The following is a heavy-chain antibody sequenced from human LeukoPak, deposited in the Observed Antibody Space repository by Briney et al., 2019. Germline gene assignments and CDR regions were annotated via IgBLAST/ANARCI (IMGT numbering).Heavy chain of an antibody. CDR1: GFTFSSYW. Sequence: GGSLRLSCAASGFTFSSYWMSWVRQTPGKGLEWVASIKQDGTEKYYVGSVRGRITISRDNAKNSLYLQMNSLRAEDTAVYYCARSPSGVLRYFDWPFDYWGQGTLVTVSS. D-gene: IGHD3-9*01. V-gene: IGHV3-7*01. J-gene: IGHJ4*02. CDR2: IKQDGTEK. CDR3: ARSPSGVLRYFDWPFDY.